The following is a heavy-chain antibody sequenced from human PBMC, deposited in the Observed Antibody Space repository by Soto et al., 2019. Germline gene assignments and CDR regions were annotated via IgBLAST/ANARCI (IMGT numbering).Heavy chain of an antibody. J-gene: IGHJ6*02. CDR1: GGSVSSGSYY. V-gene: IGHV4-61*01. CDR2: IYYSGST. Sequence: LETLSLTCTVSGGSVSSGSYYWSWIRQPPGKGLEWIGYIYYSGSTNYNPSLKSRVTISVDTSKNQFSLKLSSVTAADTAVYYCAREGLKGYSSSWYYYYGMDVWGQGTTVTVSS. D-gene: IGHD6-13*01. CDR3: AREGLKGYSSSWYYYYGMDV.